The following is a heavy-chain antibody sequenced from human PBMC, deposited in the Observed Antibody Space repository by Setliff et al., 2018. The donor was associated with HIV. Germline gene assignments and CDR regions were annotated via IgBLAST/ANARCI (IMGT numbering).Heavy chain of an antibody. Sequence: SETLSLTCTVSGGSLNSENNHWGWFRQPAGKGLEWIGRFTNRGSTDYNPSLKSRVTISIDRSRNQFSLKLSAVTAADTAVYFCARDPSDGYGHFDYWGQGALVTVSS. CDR1: GGSLNSENNH. D-gene: IGHD5-18*01. V-gene: IGHV4-61*02. J-gene: IGHJ4*02. CDR2: FTNRGST. CDR3: ARDPSDGYGHFDY.